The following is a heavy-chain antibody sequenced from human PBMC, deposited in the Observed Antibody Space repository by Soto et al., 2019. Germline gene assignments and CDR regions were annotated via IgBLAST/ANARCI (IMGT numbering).Heavy chain of an antibody. CDR1: GFSVSSNY. J-gene: IGHJ5*02. V-gene: IGHV3-53*01. CDR2: HYSGGST. Sequence: GGSLRLSCAISGFSVSSNYLRWVRQAPGKGLEWVSVHYSGGSTYCADSVQGRFTISRDKSNNTLYLQMRRVRAEDTAVYFCARHRHPRGTVGATSPLDPWGQGTQVTVSS. D-gene: IGHD1-26*01. CDR3: ARHRHPRGTVGATSPLDP.